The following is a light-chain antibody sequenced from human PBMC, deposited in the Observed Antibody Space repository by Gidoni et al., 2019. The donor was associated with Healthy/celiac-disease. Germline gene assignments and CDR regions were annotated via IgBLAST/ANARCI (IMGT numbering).Light chain of an antibody. CDR2: STS. CDR3: LLYYGGDVV. V-gene: IGLV7-43*01. CDR1: TGAVTSGYY. J-gene: IGLJ2*01. Sequence: QPVVTQEPSLTVSPGGTVTLTCASSTGAVTSGYYPNWFQQKPGQAPRALIYSTSNKHPWTPARFSGSLLGGKDALTLSGVQPEDEAEYYCLLYYGGDVVFGGGTKLTVL.